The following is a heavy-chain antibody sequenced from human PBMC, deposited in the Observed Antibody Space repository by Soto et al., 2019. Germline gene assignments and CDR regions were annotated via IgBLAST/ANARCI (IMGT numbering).Heavy chain of an antibody. V-gene: IGHV4-34*01. Sequence: SSETLSLTCAVYGGSLSGFYWSWIRQSPGKGLEWIGEINHGGSTNYNPSLKRRVTISVDTSKNQFSLNLSSVTAADTAVYYCARIPYSSSWYKGWFDPWGQGTLVTVSS. CDR2: INHGGST. D-gene: IGHD6-13*01. J-gene: IGHJ5*02. CDR1: GGSLSGFY. CDR3: ARIPYSSSWYKGWFDP.